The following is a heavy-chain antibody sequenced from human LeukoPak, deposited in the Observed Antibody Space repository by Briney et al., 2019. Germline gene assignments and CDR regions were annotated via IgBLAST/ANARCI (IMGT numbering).Heavy chain of an antibody. CDR2: IYYGGSP. CDR3: ARNKYYYGSRNYGVPNWFDP. V-gene: IGHV4-39*01. D-gene: IGHD3-10*01. CDR1: GGSISTTSNS. Sequence: PSETLSLTCNVSGGSISTTSNSWGWAWIRQRPGKGLEWIGSIYYGGSPYYNSSLKSRVTISLDTSKKQFSLKLSSVTAADTAVYYCARNKYYYGSRNYGVPNWFDPWGQGTLVTVSS. J-gene: IGHJ5*02.